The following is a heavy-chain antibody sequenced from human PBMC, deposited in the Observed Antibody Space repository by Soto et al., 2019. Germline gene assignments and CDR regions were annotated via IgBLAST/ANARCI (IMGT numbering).Heavy chain of an antibody. V-gene: IGHV3-74*02. CDR3: ATAEVDY. Sequence: VQLVQSGAEVKKPGASVKVSCKASGYTFGNHWMHWVRQAPGKGLEWVSRMNSDGSIINYADSVKGRFTVSRDNAKNTLYLQMNSLRVEDTAVYYCATAEVDYWGPGTLVTVSP. CDR2: MNSDGSII. J-gene: IGHJ4*02. CDR1: GYTFGNHW.